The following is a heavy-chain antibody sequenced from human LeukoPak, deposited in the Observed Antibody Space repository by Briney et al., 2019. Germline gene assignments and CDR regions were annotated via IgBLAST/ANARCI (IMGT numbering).Heavy chain of an antibody. CDR1: GFTFSTYW. CDR3: ARRGGSGKLDY. D-gene: IGHD3-10*01. J-gene: IGHJ4*02. V-gene: IGHV3-7*01. Sequence: GGSLRLSCAASGFTFSTYWMSWVRQAPGKRLEWVANIRKDGSDIHYVDSVKGRFTISRDNAKNSLYLEMSSLRGEDTALYYCARRGGSGKLDYWGQGTLVSVSS. CDR2: IRKDGSDI.